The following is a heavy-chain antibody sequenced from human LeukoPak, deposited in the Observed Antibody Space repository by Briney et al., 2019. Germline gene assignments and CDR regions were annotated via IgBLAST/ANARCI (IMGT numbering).Heavy chain of an antibody. CDR1: GGSFSGYS. CDR3: ARDIRSRYFDY. Sequence: PSETLSLTCAVYGGSFSGYSWSWIRQPPGKGLEWIGEINHSGSTNYNPSLKSRVTLSVDTSKNQFSLKLSSVTAADTAVYYCARDIRSRYFDYWGQGTLVTVSS. V-gene: IGHV4-34*01. CDR2: INHSGST. J-gene: IGHJ4*02.